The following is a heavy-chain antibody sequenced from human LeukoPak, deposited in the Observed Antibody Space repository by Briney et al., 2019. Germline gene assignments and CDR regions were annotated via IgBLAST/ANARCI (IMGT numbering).Heavy chain of an antibody. V-gene: IGHV3-23*01. D-gene: IGHD1-20*01. CDR1: GFTFSTYA. J-gene: IGHJ5*01. CDR3: ARIYGYIWIDGGGWFDS. Sequence: GGSLRLSCAASGFTFSTYAMGWVRQAPGKGLEWVSTISGSSGRTYYTDSVKGRFTISRDNSKNTLYLQMNSLRAEDTAVYYCARIYGYIWIDGGGWFDSWGQGTLVTVSS. CDR2: ISGSSGRT.